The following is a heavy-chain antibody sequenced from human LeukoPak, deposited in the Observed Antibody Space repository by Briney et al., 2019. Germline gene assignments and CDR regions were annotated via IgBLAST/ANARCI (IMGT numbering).Heavy chain of an antibody. Sequence: TGGSLRLSCAASGFTFSSYAMSWVSQAPGKGLEWVSAISGSGGSTYYADSVKGRFTISRDNSKNTLYLQMNSLRAEDTAVYYCAKEVILYYYGSGSFGYGMDVWGQGTTVTVSS. CDR2: ISGSGGST. CDR1: GFTFSSYA. J-gene: IGHJ6*02. D-gene: IGHD3-10*01. CDR3: AKEVILYYYGSGSFGYGMDV. V-gene: IGHV3-23*01.